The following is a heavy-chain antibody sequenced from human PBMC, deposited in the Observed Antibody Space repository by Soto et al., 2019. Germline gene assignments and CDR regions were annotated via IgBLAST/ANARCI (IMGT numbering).Heavy chain of an antibody. Sequence: QVQLVESGGGVVQPGRSLRLSCAASGFTFSSYGMHWVRQAPGKGLEWVAVIWYDGSNKYYADSVKGRFTISRDNSKNTLYLQMNSLRAEDTAVYYCERDQGGVTIFGLVIIHGGFDYWGQGTLVTVSS. V-gene: IGHV3-33*01. CDR1: GFTFSSYG. CDR2: IWYDGSNK. CDR3: ERDQGGVTIFGLVIIHGGFDY. J-gene: IGHJ4*02. D-gene: IGHD3-3*01.